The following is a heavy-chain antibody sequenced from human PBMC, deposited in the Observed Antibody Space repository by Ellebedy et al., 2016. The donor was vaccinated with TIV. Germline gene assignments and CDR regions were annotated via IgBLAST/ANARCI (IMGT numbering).Heavy chain of an antibody. D-gene: IGHD5-12*01. CDR2: IIPILNIR. CDR1: GGTFSNSA. J-gene: IGHJ4*02. V-gene: IGHV1-69*04. CDR3: TRWGGYSGTFQGPFDF. Sequence: AASVKVSCKDSGGTFSNSAINWVRQAPGQGLEWMGRIIPILNIRNYAQRFQGRLTFTADKSTTTAYMELTSLSSDDTAVYYCTRWGGYSGTFQGPFDFWGQGTLVTVSS.